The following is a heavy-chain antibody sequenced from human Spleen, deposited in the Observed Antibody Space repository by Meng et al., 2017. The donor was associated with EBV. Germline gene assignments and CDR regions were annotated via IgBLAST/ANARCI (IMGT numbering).Heavy chain of an antibody. V-gene: IGHV1-69*01. CDR3: ASESGRGFTPDY. J-gene: IGHJ4*02. CDR2: LIPMSDAP. Sequence: QGPVVQAGAEVKKPGASVQFSCRTSGGTFRSDAVSWVRQAPGQGLEWMGGLIPMSDAPHYAQKFQGRVTITADESTSTHYMDLSGLRSDDTALYYCASESGRGFTPDYWGQGTLVTVSS. D-gene: IGHD3-10*01. CDR1: GGTFRSDA.